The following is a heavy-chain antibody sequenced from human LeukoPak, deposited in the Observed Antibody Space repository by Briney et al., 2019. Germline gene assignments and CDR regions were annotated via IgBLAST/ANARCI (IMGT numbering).Heavy chain of an antibody. D-gene: IGHD2-21*02. Sequence: SGPALVKPTQTLTLTCTFSGFSLSTSGMCVSWIRQPPGKALEWLARIDWDDDKYYSTSLKTRLTISKDTSKNQVVLTMTNMDPVDTATYYCARTVVVTAISSGYFDYWGQGTLVTVSS. CDR3: ARTVVVTAISSGYFDY. J-gene: IGHJ4*02. V-gene: IGHV2-70*11. CDR1: GFSLSTSGMC. CDR2: IDWDDDK.